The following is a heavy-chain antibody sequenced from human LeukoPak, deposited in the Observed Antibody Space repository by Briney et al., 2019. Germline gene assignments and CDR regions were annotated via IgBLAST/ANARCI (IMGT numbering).Heavy chain of an antibody. Sequence: GGSLRLSCAASGFTFGTYGMHWVRQAPGKGLEWVAVIWYDGSKKYYVDSVKGRFTISRDTSKSTLYPQMNSLRAEDTAVYYCAKDRGSQAPPDYWGQGTLVTVSS. CDR1: GFTFGTYG. CDR2: IWYDGSKK. D-gene: IGHD3-10*01. J-gene: IGHJ4*02. V-gene: IGHV3-33*06. CDR3: AKDRGSQAPPDY.